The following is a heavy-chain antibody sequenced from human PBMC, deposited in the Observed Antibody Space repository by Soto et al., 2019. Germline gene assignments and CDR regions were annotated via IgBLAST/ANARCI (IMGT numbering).Heavy chain of an antibody. Sequence: QVQLVQSGPEMKKPGASVKVSCKASGFIFANYGITWVRQAPGEGLEWMGWISVDNGNTNYAQKFQGRVSLTTDTSTSTGYLEVRSLKSDDTAVYSCARDRRGYVSGWCVDYFEHWGQGTLVSVSS. CDR3: ARDRRGYVSGWCVDYFEH. CDR2: ISVDNGNT. J-gene: IGHJ4*02. CDR1: GFIFANYG. V-gene: IGHV1-18*01. D-gene: IGHD6-19*01.